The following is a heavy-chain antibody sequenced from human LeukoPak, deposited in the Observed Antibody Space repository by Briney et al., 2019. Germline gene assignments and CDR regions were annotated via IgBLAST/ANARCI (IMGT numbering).Heavy chain of an antibody. Sequence: GGSLRLSCAASGFTFSSYSMNWVRQAPGKGLEWVSYISSSGSTIYYADSVKGRFTISRDNAKNSLYLQMNSLRAEDTAVYYCARLRYSSSPRHYYYYYMDVWGKGTTVTVSS. V-gene: IGHV3-48*04. CDR3: ARLRYSSSPRHYYYYYMDV. CDR2: ISSSGSTI. D-gene: IGHD6-6*01. J-gene: IGHJ6*03. CDR1: GFTFSSYS.